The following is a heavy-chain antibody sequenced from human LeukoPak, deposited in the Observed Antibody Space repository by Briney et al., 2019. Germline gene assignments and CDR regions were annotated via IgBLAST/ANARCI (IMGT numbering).Heavy chain of an antibody. D-gene: IGHD3-22*01. V-gene: IGHV7-4-1*02. CDR1: GYTFTSYA. Sequence: ASVKVSCKASGYTFTSYAMNWVRQAPGQGLEWMGWINTNTGNPTYAQGFTGRFVFSLDTSVSTAYLRISSLKAEDTAVYYCARTGVAETYYYDSSGYYGYYGMDVWGQGTTVTVSS. CDR2: INTNTGNP. J-gene: IGHJ6*02. CDR3: ARTGVAETYYYDSSGYYGYYGMDV.